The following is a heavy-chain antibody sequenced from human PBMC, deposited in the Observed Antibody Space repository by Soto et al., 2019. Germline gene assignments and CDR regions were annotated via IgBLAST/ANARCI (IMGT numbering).Heavy chain of an antibody. CDR2: IYHSGST. Sequence: KTSETLSLTCAVSGGSISSSNWWSWVRQPPGKGLEWIGEIYHSGSTNYNPSLKSRVTISVDKSKNQFSLKLSSVTAADTAVYYCARIGPTVTTVDYWGQGTLVTVSS. V-gene: IGHV4-4*02. CDR3: ARIGPTVTTVDY. CDR1: GGSISSSNW. J-gene: IGHJ4*02. D-gene: IGHD4-17*01.